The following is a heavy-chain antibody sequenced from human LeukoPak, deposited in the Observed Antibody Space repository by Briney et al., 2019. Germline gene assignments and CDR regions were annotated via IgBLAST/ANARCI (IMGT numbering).Heavy chain of an antibody. J-gene: IGHJ4*02. CDR2: ISAYNGNT. V-gene: IGHV1-18*01. CDR1: GYTFTSYG. D-gene: IGHD3-10*01. CDR3: ARDLTMVRGVKFAY. Sequence: ASVKVSCKASGYTFTSYGISWVRQAPGQGLEWMGWISAYNGNTNYAQKLQGRVTMTTDTSTSTACMELRSLRSDDTAVYYCARDLTMVRGVKFAYWGQGTLVTVSS.